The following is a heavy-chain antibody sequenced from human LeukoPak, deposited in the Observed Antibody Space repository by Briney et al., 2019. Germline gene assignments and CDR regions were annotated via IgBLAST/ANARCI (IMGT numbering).Heavy chain of an antibody. Sequence: SVTVSFTTSGGTFSRYAISWVRQAPGQGLESVGSIIPFFGSPNYAQKFQGRVTVTTDGSSDTAYMELRSLRSDDTAVYYCARERAGALDLWGRGTMVIVSS. CDR1: GGTFSRYA. CDR3: ARERAGALDL. V-gene: IGHV1-69*05. J-gene: IGHJ3*01. CDR2: IIPFFGSP.